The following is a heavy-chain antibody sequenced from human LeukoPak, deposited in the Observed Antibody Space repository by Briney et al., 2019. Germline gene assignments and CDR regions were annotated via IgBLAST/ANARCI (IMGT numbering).Heavy chain of an antibody. CDR2: ISANGATT. V-gene: IGHV3-23*01. D-gene: IGHD2/OR15-2a*01. CDR1: GFTFSDYA. J-gene: IGHJ4*02. Sequence: GGSLRLSCVASGFTFSDYALSWVRQVPGKGLEWVSSISANGATTYFTDSVRGRLTISRDNSKNTVYLQMNSLRAEDTAVYYCAKAGCNSYRCYTNCWGQGTLVTVSS. CDR3: AKAGCNSYRCYTNC.